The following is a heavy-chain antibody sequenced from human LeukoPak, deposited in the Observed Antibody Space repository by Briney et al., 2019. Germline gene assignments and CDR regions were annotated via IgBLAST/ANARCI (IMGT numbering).Heavy chain of an antibody. V-gene: IGHV3-33*01. Sequence: GXXWXRXXXXXXXXXVAXIWYDGSNKYYADSVKGRFTISRDNSKNTLYLQMNSLRAEDTAVYYCARDGVGATRGYAFDIWGQGTMVTVSS. CDR3: ARDGVGATRGYAFDI. D-gene: IGHD1-26*01. J-gene: IGHJ3*02. CDR2: IWYDGSNK. CDR1: G.